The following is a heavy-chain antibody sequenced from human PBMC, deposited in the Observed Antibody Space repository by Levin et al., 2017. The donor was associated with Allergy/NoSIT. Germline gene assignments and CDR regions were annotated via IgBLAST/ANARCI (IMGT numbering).Heavy chain of an antibody. Sequence: GESLKISCQASGYTFTGYYMHWVRQAPGQGLEWMGWINPNSGGTNYAQNFQGRVTMTRDTSISTAYMELSRLRSDDTAVYYCAREPPYDSSGSLVQNSVWFDYWGQGTLVTVSS. CDR1: GYTFTGYY. CDR2: INPNSGGT. D-gene: IGHD3-22*01. V-gene: IGHV1-2*02. CDR3: AREPPYDSSGSLVQNSVWFDY. J-gene: IGHJ4*02.